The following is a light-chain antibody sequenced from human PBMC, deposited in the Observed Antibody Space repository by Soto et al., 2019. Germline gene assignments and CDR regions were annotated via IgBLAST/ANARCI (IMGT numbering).Light chain of an antibody. V-gene: IGKV1-5*03. CDR2: KAS. CDR3: QHYNSYSEA. Sequence: IHITQSPSSLSASVGDRVTLTCPASQTISSWLAWYQKKTGKAPKLLIYKASTLKSGVPSRFSGSGSGTEFTLTISSLQPDDFATYDCQHYNSYSEAFGQGTKVDI. CDR1: QTISSW. J-gene: IGKJ1*01.